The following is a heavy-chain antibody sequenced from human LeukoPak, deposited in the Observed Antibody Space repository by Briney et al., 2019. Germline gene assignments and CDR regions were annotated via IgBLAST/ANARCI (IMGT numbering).Heavy chain of an antibody. Sequence: GGSLRLSCAASGFTFSSYWMSWVRQAPGKGLEWVANIKQDGAERYYVGSVKGRFTISRDNAKNSLYLQMDSLRVEDTAVYYCARVAAGTGTVIDYWGQGTLVTVSS. D-gene: IGHD6-19*01. V-gene: IGHV3-7*01. CDR2: IKQDGAER. CDR1: GFTFSSYW. J-gene: IGHJ4*02. CDR3: ARVAAGTGTVIDY.